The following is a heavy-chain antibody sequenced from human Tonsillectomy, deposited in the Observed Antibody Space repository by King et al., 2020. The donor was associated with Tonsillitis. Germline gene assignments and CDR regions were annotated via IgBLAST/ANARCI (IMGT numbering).Heavy chain of an antibody. CDR1: GFTLSSYA. D-gene: IGHD5-18*01. J-gene: IGHJ4*02. Sequence: VQLVESGGGLVQPGGYLRLSCAASGFTLSSYAMNWVRQAPGKGLEWVSAISGSGGSTYYADSVKGRFTSSRDNSKNTLYLQMNSLRAEDTAVYYCAKAVGGYSYGFDYWGQGTLVTVSS. CDR3: AKAVGGYSYGFDY. V-gene: IGHV3-23*04. CDR2: ISGSGGST.